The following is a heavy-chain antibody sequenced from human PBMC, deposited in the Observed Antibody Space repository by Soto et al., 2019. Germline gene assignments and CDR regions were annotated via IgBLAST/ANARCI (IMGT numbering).Heavy chain of an antibody. CDR2: ISSNSAYI. J-gene: IGHJ5*02. CDR3: TRDASRDSSARGWFDP. D-gene: IGHD6-13*01. Sequence: PGGSLRLSCAASGFTFRSFTMNWVRQAPGQGLEWVSTISSNSAYIYYTDALRGRFTISRDNAKNSLHLQMNSLRSEDTAVYYRTRDASRDSSARGWFDPWGPGTLVTVSS. V-gene: IGHV3-21*01. CDR1: GFTFRSFT.